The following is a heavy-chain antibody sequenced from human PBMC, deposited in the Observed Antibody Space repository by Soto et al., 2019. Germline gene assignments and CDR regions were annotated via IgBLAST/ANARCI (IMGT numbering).Heavy chain of an antibody. V-gene: IGHV1-18*01. D-gene: IGHD3-16*01. CDR3: VMVDNYVTPTPQDV. CDR2: ISPYTGNT. Sequence: QVQLVQSGDEVKKPGASVKVSWKASGYIFVNYGIAWVRQAPGKGLEWMGWISPYTGNTHSATKVQGRLTMTTDTSTSTAYMDLGSLTSEDTAVYYCVMVDNYVTPTPQDVWGQGTTVTVSS. J-gene: IGHJ6*02. CDR1: GYIFVNYG.